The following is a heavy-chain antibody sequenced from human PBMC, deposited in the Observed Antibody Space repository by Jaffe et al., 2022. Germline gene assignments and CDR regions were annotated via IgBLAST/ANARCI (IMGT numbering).Heavy chain of an antibody. CDR3: ARGWRSPKYYFDY. CDR1: GGSFSGYY. J-gene: IGHJ4*02. D-gene: IGHD6-13*01. V-gene: IGHV4-34*01. CDR2: INHSGST. Sequence: QVQLQQWGAGLLKPSETLSLTCAVYGGSFSGYYWSWIRQPPGKGLEWIGEINHSGSTNYNPSLKSRVTISVDTSKNQFSLKLSSVTAADTAVYYCARGWRSPKYYFDYWGQGTLVTVSS.